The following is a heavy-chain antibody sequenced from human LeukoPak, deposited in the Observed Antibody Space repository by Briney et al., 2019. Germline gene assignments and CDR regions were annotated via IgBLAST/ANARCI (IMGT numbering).Heavy chain of an antibody. CDR1: GFTFTNYA. Sequence: QSGASLRLSCAASGFTFTNYAMGWVRQAPGKGLEWVSAISGSGANTYYADSVRGRFTIFRDNSANTLHLQMNSLRAEDTAVYYCAKIPHPSYYFDYWGQGTLVTVSS. D-gene: IGHD2-21*01. V-gene: IGHV3-23*01. J-gene: IGHJ4*02. CDR3: AKIPHPSYYFDY. CDR2: ISGSGANT.